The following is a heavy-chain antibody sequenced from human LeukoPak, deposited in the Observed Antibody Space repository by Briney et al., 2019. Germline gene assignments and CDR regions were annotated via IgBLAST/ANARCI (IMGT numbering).Heavy chain of an antibody. V-gene: IGHV3-30-3*01. CDR1: GFTFSSYA. CDR2: ISYDGSNK. D-gene: IGHD3-10*01. CDR3: ARDRTMVRGVIIARSNWFDP. Sequence: PGGSLRLSCAASGFTFSSYAMHWVRQAPRKGLEWVAVISYDGSNKYYADSVKGRFTISRDNSKNTLYLQMNSLRAEDTAVYYCARDRTMVRGVIIARSNWFDPWGQGTLVTVSS. J-gene: IGHJ5*02.